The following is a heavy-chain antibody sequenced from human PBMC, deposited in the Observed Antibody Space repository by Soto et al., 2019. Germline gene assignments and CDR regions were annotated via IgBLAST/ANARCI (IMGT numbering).Heavy chain of an antibody. Sequence: EVQLVESGGGLVQPGGSLRLSCAASGFTFSSYWMHWVRQAPGKGLVWVSRINSDGSSTTYADSVKGRFTISRDNAKNTMYLQMKSLRAEDTAVYYCTRAPTYFYDGSGYYDYWGQGTLVTVSS. CDR3: TRAPTYFYDGSGYYDY. J-gene: IGHJ4*02. CDR1: GFTFSSYW. V-gene: IGHV3-74*01. CDR2: INSDGSST. D-gene: IGHD3-22*01.